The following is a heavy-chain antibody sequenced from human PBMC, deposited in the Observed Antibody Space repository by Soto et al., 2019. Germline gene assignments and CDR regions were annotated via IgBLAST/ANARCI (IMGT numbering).Heavy chain of an antibody. J-gene: IGHJ4*02. CDR2: ISGSGGST. CDR3: AKDPLGPSFFWGGHSGHFNF. D-gene: IGHD3-3*01. Sequence: GGCLRISFGASGCTFSGYAMSWGRKSPGKGLEWVSAISGSGGSTYYADSVKGRFTISRDNSKNTLYLHRNSLGAEDPAVYYCAKDPLGPSFFWGGHSGHFNFWGRGTLVPVPS. V-gene: IGHV3-23*01. CDR1: GCTFSGYA.